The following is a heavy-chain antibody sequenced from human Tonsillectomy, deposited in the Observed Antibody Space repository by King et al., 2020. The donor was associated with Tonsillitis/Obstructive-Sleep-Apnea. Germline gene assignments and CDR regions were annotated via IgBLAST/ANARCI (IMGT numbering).Heavy chain of an antibody. D-gene: IGHD3-22*01. CDR1: GFTFSTYW. CDR3: ARVLDYFDSSGYRAFDI. V-gene: IGHV3-7*03. J-gene: IGHJ3*02. CDR2: IKQDASEK. Sequence: VKLVESGGGLVQPGGSLRLSCAASGFTFSTYWMSWVRQAPGKGLEWVAKIKQDASEKYYVDSVKGRLTISRDNAKNSLYMQMNSLRAEDTAVYYCARVLDYFDSSGYRAFDIWGQGTMVTVSS.